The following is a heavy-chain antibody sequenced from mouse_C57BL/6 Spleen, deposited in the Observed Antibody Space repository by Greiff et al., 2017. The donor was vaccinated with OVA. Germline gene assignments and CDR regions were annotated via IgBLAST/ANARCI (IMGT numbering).Heavy chain of an antibody. D-gene: IGHD2-1*01. V-gene: IGHV1-69*01. CDR1: GYTFTSYW. J-gene: IGHJ3*01. CDR2: IDPSDSYT. Sequence: QVQLQQPGAELVMPGASVKLSCKASGYTFTSYWMHWVKQRPGQGLEWIGEIDPSDSYTNYNQKFKGKSTLTVDKSSSTAYMQLSSLTSEDSAVYYCARSGDYYGPWFAYWGQGTLVTVSA. CDR3: ARSGDYYGPWFAY.